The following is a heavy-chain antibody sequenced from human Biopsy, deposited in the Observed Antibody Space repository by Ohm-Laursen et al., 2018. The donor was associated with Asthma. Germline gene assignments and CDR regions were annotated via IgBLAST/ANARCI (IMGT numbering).Heavy chain of an antibody. CDR2: ISYDGGNK. CDR3: ANYEVVTAILPMDV. D-gene: IGHD2-21*02. CDR1: GFTFSGYA. Sequence: SLRLSCAASGFTFSGYALHWVRQAPGRGLEWVAVISYDGGNKYYGDSVKGRFTISRDNSKNTLYLQMNSLRAEDTAVYYCANYEVVTAILPMDVWGRGTTVVVSS. J-gene: IGHJ6*02. V-gene: IGHV3-30*18.